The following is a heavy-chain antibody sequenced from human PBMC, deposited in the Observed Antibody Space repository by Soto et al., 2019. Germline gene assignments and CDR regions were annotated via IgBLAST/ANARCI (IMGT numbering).Heavy chain of an antibody. D-gene: IGHD2-15*01. J-gene: IGHJ4*02. Sequence: SETLSLTCTVSGGSISSSSYYWGWIRQPPGKGLEWIASIYYSGSTYYNPSLKSRVTISVDTSKNQFSLKLSSVTAADTAVYYCARHTPAISISDHWGQGTLVTVSS. CDR2: IYYSGST. CDR3: ARHTPAISISDH. V-gene: IGHV4-39*01. CDR1: GGSISSSSYY.